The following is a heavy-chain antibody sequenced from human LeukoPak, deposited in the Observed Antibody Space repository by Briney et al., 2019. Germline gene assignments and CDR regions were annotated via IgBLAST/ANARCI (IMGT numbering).Heavy chain of an antibody. Sequence: ASVKVSCKASGYTFTGYYMHWVRQAPGQGLEWMGWINPNSGGTNYAQKFQGRVTMTRDTSISTAYKELSRLRSDDTAVYYCARVGEYSSSSGRFDYWGQGTLVTVSS. J-gene: IGHJ4*02. CDR2: INPNSGGT. D-gene: IGHD6-6*01. V-gene: IGHV1-2*02. CDR3: ARVGEYSSSSGRFDY. CDR1: GYTFTGYY.